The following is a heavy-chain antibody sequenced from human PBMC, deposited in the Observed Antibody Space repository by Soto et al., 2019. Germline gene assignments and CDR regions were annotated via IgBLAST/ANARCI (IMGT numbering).Heavy chain of an antibody. CDR2: ITGSGTST. CDR3: GKSPDFYYYTRDV. CDR1: GFPFSGYD. Sequence: SGGSLTLFCAASGFPFSGYDMTWARQAPGKGLEWVSSITGSGTSTYYADSVKGRFIISRDHPKNTVSLQMNSLRADDTAVYYCGKSPDFYYYTRDVWGQVTTVTVSS. V-gene: IGHV3-23*01. J-gene: IGHJ6*02.